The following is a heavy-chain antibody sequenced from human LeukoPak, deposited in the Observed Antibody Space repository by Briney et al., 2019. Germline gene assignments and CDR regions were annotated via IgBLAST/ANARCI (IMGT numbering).Heavy chain of an antibody. V-gene: IGHV3-30*18. D-gene: IGHD6-13*01. CDR3: AKAGYSTNYFDY. Sequence: PGGSLRLSCAASGFTFSNYGMHWVRQAPGKGLEWVAVISDDGSNKYYADSVKGRFTISRDNSKNTLYLQMNSLRAEDTAVYYCAKAGYSTNYFDYWGQGTLVTVSS. CDR2: ISDDGSNK. CDR1: GFTFSNYG. J-gene: IGHJ4*02.